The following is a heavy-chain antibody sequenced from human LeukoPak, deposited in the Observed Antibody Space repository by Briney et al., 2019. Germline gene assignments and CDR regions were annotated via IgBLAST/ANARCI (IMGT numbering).Heavy chain of an antibody. J-gene: IGHJ4*02. CDR3: ARGSLVGATVPFDY. D-gene: IGHD1-26*01. Sequence: PSETLSLTCAVYGGSFSDYYWSWIRQPPGKGLEWIGETNHSGSTNYNPSLKSRVTISVDTSKNQFSLKLSSVTAADTAVYYCARGSLVGATVPFDYWGQGTLVTVSS. CDR2: TNHSGST. CDR1: GGSFSDYY. V-gene: IGHV4-34*01.